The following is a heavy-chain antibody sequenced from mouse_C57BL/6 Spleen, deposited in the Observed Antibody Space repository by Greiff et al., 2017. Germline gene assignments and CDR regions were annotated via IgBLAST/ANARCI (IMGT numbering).Heavy chain of an antibody. V-gene: IGHV1-50*01. CDR3: ARRGGYDGWYFDV. CDR2: IEPSDSYT. J-gene: IGHJ1*03. CDR1: GYTFTSYW. D-gene: IGHD2-2*01. Sequence: QVQLQQPGAELVKPGASVKLSCKASGYTFTSYWMPWVKQRPGQGLEWIGEIEPSDSYTNYNQKFKGKATLTVATSSSTAYMQLSSLTSEDSAVYYGARRGGYDGWYFDVWGTGTTVTVSS.